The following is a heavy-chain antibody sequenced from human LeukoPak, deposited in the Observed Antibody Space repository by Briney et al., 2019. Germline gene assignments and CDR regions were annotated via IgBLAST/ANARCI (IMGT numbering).Heavy chain of an antibody. J-gene: IGHJ4*02. Sequence: ASVKVSCKASGYTFTSYGISWVRQAPGQGLEWMGWISAYNGNTNYAQKLQGRVTMTTDTSTSTAYMDLRRLRSDDTAVYYCARAAYYYDSSGYYFFDYWGQGTLVTVSS. CDR2: ISAYNGNT. CDR1: GYTFTSYG. V-gene: IGHV1-18*01. D-gene: IGHD3-22*01. CDR3: ARAAYYYDSSGYYFFDY.